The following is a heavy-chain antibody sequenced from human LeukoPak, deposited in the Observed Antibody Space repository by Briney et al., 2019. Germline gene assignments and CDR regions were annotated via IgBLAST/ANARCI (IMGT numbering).Heavy chain of an antibody. CDR2: IIPIFGTA. J-gene: IGHJ3*02. D-gene: IGHD6-6*01. Sequence: HGSSVKVSCKASGGTFSSYAISWVRQAPGQGLEWMGGIIPIFGTANYAQKFQGRVTITTDESTSTAYMELSSLRSEDTAVYYCARDNSMEYSSSRPNDAFDIWGQGTMVTVSS. V-gene: IGHV1-69*05. CDR3: ARDNSMEYSSSRPNDAFDI. CDR1: GGTFSSYA.